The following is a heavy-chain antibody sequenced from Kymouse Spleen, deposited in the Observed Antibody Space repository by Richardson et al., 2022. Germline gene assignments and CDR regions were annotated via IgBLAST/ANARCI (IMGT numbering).Heavy chain of an antibody. CDR1: GFTFSNAW. CDR3: TIITGTSWYFDY. Sequence: EVQLVESGGGLVKPGGSLRLSCAASGFTFSNAWMSWVRQAPGKGLEWVGRIKSKTDGGTTDYAAPVKGRFTISRDDSKNTLYLQMNSLKTEDTAVYYCTIITGTSWYFDYWGQGTLVTVSS. J-gene: IGHJ4*02. D-gene: IGHD1-7*01. CDR2: IKSKTDGGTT. V-gene: IGHV3-15*01.